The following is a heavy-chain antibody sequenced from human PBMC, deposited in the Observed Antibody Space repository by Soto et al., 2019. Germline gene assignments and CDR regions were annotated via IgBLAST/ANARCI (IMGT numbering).Heavy chain of an antibody. Sequence: KVSCKASGYTFTNYAIQWVRQAPGQSLEWMGWINAGNGNTKFSQKFQGRVTITRDTSASTAYMELSSLRSEDTATYYCARVTIGARTEYFYYYGLDVWGQGTTVTVSS. CDR3: ARVTIGARTEYFYYYGLDV. CDR1: GYTFTNYA. D-gene: IGHD6-6*01. J-gene: IGHJ6*02. CDR2: INAGNGNT. V-gene: IGHV1-3*01.